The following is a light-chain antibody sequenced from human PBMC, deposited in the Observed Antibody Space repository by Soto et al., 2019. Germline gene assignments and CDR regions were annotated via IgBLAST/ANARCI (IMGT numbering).Light chain of an antibody. CDR3: SSFTSSGTGV. CDR2: EVS. CDR1: SSDVGGYNY. V-gene: IGLV2-14*01. Sequence: QSALTQPASVSGSPGQSITISCTGTSSDVGGYNYVSWYQQHPGKAPKVMIYEVSNRPSGVSDRFSGSKSGNTASLTISGLQVEDEADYYCSSFTSSGTGVFGTGTKLTVL. J-gene: IGLJ1*01.